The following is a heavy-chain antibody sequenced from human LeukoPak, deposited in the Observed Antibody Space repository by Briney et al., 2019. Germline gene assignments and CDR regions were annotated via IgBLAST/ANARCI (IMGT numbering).Heavy chain of an antibody. V-gene: IGHV1-8*03. CDR2: MNPNSGKT. J-gene: IGHJ4*02. CDR3: ARWIKAGHYYFDY. Sequence: ASVNVSCKASGYTFTTYEIHWVRQATGQGPEWMGWMNPNSGKTGFAQKFQGRITITRNTSINTAYMDLTSLISEYTAVYYCARWIKAGHYYFDYWGQGTLVTVSS. D-gene: IGHD2-2*03. CDR1: GYTFTTYE.